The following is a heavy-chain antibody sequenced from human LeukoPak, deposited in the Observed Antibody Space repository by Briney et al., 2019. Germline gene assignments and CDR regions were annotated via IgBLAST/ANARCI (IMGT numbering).Heavy chain of an antibody. Sequence: PSETLSLTCTVSGGSISSGSYYWSWIRQPAGKGLEWIGRIYTSGCTNYNPSLKSRVTMSVDTSKNQFSLKLSSVTAADTAVYYCAREGVSYYDFWSGSPKQQLFDYWGQGTLVTVSS. D-gene: IGHD3-3*01. J-gene: IGHJ4*02. CDR3: AREGVSYYDFWSGSPKQQLFDY. CDR2: IYTSGCT. CDR1: GGSISSGSYY. V-gene: IGHV4-61*02.